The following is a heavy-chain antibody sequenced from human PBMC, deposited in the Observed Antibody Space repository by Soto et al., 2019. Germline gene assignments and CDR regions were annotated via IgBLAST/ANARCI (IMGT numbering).Heavy chain of an antibody. CDR1: GYTFTSYA. J-gene: IGHJ4*02. V-gene: IGHV1-3*01. D-gene: IGHD1-26*01. CDR2: INAGNGNT. Sequence: ASVKVSCKASGYTFTSYAMHWVRQAPGQRLEWMGWINAGNGNTKYSQKFQGRVTITRDTSASTAYMELNSLRAEDTAVYYCARDSRAASGTYYSYYWGQGTLVTVSS. CDR3: ARDSRAASGTYYSYY.